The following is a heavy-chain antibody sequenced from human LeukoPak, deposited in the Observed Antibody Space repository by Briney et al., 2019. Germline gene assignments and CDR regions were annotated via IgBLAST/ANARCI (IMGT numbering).Heavy chain of an antibody. Sequence: GGSLRLSCAASGFTFSRYEMNWVRQAPGKGLEWVSYISSSGSTIYYADSVKGRFTISRDNAKNSLYLQMNSLRAEDTAVYYCARAGQSEYSSSSSYYYYMDVWGKGTTVTVSS. J-gene: IGHJ6*03. CDR3: ARAGQSEYSSSSSYYYYMDV. D-gene: IGHD6-6*01. CDR2: ISSSGSTI. CDR1: GFTFSRYE. V-gene: IGHV3-48*03.